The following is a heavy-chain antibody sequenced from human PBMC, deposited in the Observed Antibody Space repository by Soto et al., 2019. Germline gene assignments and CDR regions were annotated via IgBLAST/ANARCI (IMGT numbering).Heavy chain of an antibody. CDR2: INWNSGSI. CDR1: GFTFDDYA. J-gene: IGHJ1*01. V-gene: IGHV3-9*01. D-gene: IGHD6-13*01. CDR3: VKDESINWYSGHFRH. Sequence: EVPLVESGGDLVQPGRSLRLSCAASGFTFDDYAMHWVRQVPGKGLEWVSGINWNSGSIGYADSVKGRFAISRDNAKNSLHLQMNSLRAEDTAFYYCVKDESINWYSGHFRHWGQGTLVTVSS.